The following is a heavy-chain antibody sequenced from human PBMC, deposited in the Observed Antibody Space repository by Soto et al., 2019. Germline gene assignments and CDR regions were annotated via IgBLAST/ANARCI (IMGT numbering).Heavy chain of an antibody. CDR2: ISYDGSNK. D-gene: IGHD3-22*01. J-gene: IGHJ4*02. V-gene: IGHV3-30-3*01. Sequence: QVQLVESGGGVVQPGRSLRLSCAASGFTFSSYAMHWVRQAPGKGLEWVAVISYDGSNKYYADSVKGRFTISRDNSKNTLYLQMNSLRAEDTALYYCARDDYDSSGYGYYWGQGTLVTVSS. CDR1: GFTFSSYA. CDR3: ARDDYDSSGYGYY.